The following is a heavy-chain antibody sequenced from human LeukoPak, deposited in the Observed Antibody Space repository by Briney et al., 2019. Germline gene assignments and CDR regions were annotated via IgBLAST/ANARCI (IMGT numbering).Heavy chain of an antibody. V-gene: IGHV4-59*01. CDR3: AKDRQLVAPYYFDY. CDR1: GGSISSYY. D-gene: IGHD6-6*01. CDR2: IYYSGST. J-gene: IGHJ4*02. Sequence: PSETLSLTCTVSGGSISSYYWSWLRQPPGKGLEWIGYIYYSGSTNYNPSLKSRVTISVDTSKNQFSLKLSSVTAADTAVYYCAKDRQLVAPYYFDYWGQGTLVTVSS.